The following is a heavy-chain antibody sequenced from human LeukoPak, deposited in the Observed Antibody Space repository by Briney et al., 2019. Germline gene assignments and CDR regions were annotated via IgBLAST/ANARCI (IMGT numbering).Heavy chain of an antibody. Sequence: SETLSLTCAVYGGSFSGYYWSWIRQPPGKGLEWIGEINHSGSTNYNPSLKSRVTISVDTSKNQSSLKLSSVTAADTAVYYCAKGAREGNCSSTSCNTPARPKKVRNEFDPWGKGTLVTVS. D-gene: IGHD2-2*02. CDR3: AKGAREGNCSSTSCNTPARPKKVRNEFDP. V-gene: IGHV4-34*01. CDR2: INHSGST. CDR1: GGSFSGYY. J-gene: IGHJ5*02.